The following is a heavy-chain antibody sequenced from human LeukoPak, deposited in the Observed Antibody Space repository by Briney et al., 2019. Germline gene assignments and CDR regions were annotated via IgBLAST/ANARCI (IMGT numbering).Heavy chain of an antibody. Sequence: GASVKVSCKASGYTFTIYGISWVRQAPGQGLEWMGWISAYNGNTNYAQKLQGRVTMTTDTSTSTAYMELRSLRSDDTAVYYCARVTMIVVVSKSDAFDIWGQGTMVTVSS. D-gene: IGHD3-22*01. CDR3: ARVTMIVVVSKSDAFDI. J-gene: IGHJ3*02. CDR2: ISAYNGNT. V-gene: IGHV1-18*01. CDR1: GYTFTIYG.